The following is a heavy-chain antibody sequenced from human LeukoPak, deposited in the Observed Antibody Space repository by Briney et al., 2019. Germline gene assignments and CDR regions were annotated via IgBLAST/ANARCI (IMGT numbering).Heavy chain of an antibody. V-gene: IGHV4-4*07. CDR3: AREADWFDP. Sequence: PSETLSLTCNVSNGSISSYYWSWVRQPAGKGLEWIGHIYTSGSTTYNPSLKSRVTISLDTSTNQFSLRLTSVTAADTAVYYCAREADWFDPWGQGTLVTVSS. CDR1: NGSISSYY. J-gene: IGHJ5*02. CDR2: IYTSGST. D-gene: IGHD2-15*01.